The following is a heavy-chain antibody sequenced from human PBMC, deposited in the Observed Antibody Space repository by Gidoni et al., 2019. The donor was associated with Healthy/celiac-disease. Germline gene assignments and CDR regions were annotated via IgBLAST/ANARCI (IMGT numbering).Heavy chain of an antibody. J-gene: IGHJ4*02. Sequence: EVQLVESGGGLVQPGGSLKLSCAASGFTFSGSAMHWVRQASGKGLGWVGRIRSKANSYATAYAASVKGRFTISRDDSKNTAYLQMNSLKTEDTAVYYCTRQYYYDSSGYHLGDYWGQGTLVTVSS. V-gene: IGHV3-73*02. CDR2: IRSKANSYAT. CDR3: TRQYYYDSSGYHLGDY. D-gene: IGHD3-22*01. CDR1: GFTFSGSA.